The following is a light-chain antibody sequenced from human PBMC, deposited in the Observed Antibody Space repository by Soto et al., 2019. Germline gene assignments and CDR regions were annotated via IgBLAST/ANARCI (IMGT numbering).Light chain of an antibody. J-gene: IGKJ5*01. Sequence: EIVLTQSPATLSLSPGERATLSCRASQSVDIYLAWYQQKPGQAPRLLIYDASNMATGIPARFSGSGSGTDFTLTISSLEPEDFAVYYCQQRRSSPITFGQGTRLEIK. CDR3: QQRRSSPIT. CDR2: DAS. V-gene: IGKV3-11*01. CDR1: QSVDIY.